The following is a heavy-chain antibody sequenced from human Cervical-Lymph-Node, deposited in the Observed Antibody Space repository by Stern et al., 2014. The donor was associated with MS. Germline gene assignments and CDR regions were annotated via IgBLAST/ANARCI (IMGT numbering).Heavy chain of an antibody. Sequence: VQLVESGAEVKKPGESLKISCKGSGYTFTNNWIAWVRQMPGKGLEWMGITYPDDSDIRYSPSLQGQVTISADKSLSTPYLQWRSLKPADSAVYYWANPPPRRKWDDPNYGMDVWGQGTTVTVSS. CDR1: GYTFTNNW. D-gene: IGHD1-1*01. CDR3: ANPPPRRKWDDPNYGMDV. V-gene: IGHV5-51*03. J-gene: IGHJ6*02. CDR2: TYPDDSDI.